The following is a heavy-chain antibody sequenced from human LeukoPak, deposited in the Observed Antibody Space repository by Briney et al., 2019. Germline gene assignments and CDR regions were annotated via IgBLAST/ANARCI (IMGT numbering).Heavy chain of an antibody. J-gene: IGHJ6*03. V-gene: IGHV3-21*01. D-gene: IGHD3-9*01. Sequence: GGSLRLSCAASGFTFSSYWMSWVRQAPGKGLEWVSSISSSSSYIYYADSVKGRFTISRDNAKNSLYLQMNSLRAEDTAVYYCARLPYDILTGRDYYMDVWGKGTTVTVSS. CDR2: ISSSSSYI. CDR1: GFTFSSYW. CDR3: ARLPYDILTGRDYYMDV.